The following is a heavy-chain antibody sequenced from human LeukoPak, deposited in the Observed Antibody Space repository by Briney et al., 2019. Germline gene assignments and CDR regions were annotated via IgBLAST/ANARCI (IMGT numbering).Heavy chain of an antibody. Sequence: GASVKVSCKASEDTFTYYHIHWVRQAPGQGVEWMGAVYATGGTTINTQNFQGRVTMTRDTSTGTVYMELSSLRFEVTAMYYCATEAPRSYYFDYWGQGVLVTVSS. V-gene: IGHV1-46*01. CDR2: VYATGGTT. CDR1: EDTFTYYH. J-gene: IGHJ4*02. CDR3: ATEAPRSYYFDY.